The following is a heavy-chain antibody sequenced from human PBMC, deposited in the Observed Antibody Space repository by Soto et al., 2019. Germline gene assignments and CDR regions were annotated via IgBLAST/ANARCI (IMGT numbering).Heavy chain of an antibody. D-gene: IGHD2-2*01. J-gene: IGHJ6*02. V-gene: IGHV4-30-2*01. CDR3: ARVERTLSTPFAYGMDV. Sequence: QLQLQESGSGLVKPSQTLSLTCTVSGGSINSGGYSWIWIRQPPGKGLAWIGYSYHTGNTFYNPSLQSRVPISVDQSKNQFSLSLGSATAADTAMYYCARVERTLSTPFAYGMDVWGQGTTVTVSS. CDR2: SYHTGNT. CDR1: GGSINSGGYS.